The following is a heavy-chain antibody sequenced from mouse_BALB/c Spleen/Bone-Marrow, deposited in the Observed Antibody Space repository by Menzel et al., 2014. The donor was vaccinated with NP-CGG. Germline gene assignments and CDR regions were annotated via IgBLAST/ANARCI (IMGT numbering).Heavy chain of an antibody. V-gene: IGHV5-9-3*01. D-gene: IGHD1-1*01. CDR3: ARPHYYGSSWFAY. CDR2: ISSGGSYT. CDR1: GFTFSSYA. J-gene: IGHJ3*01. Sequence: EVKLVESGGGLVKPGGSLKLSCAASGFTFSSYAMSWVRQTPEKRLEWVATISSGGSYTYYPDSVKGRFTISRDNAKNTLYLQMSSLWSEDTAMYYCARPHYYGSSWFAYWGQGTLVTVSA.